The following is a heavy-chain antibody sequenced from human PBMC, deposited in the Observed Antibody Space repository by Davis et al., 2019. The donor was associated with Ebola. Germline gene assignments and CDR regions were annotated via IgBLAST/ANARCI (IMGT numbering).Heavy chain of an antibody. CDR1: GFTFSSYW. V-gene: IGHV3-21*01. J-gene: IGHJ4*02. CDR3: ARDVVGASFDY. D-gene: IGHD1-26*01. Sequence: GGSLRLSCAASGFTFSSYWMSWVRQAPGKGLEWVSSISSSSGYIYYADSVKGRFTISRDNAKNSLYLQMKSLRDEDTAVYYCARDVVGASFDYWGQGTLVTVSS. CDR2: ISSSSGYI.